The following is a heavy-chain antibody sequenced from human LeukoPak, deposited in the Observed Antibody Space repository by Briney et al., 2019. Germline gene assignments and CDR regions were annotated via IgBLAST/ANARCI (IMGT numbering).Heavy chain of an antibody. CDR2: IYYSGST. Sequence: SETLSLTCTVSGGSISSYYWSWIRQPPAKGLEWIGYIYYSGSTNYNPSLKSRVTISVDTSKNQFSLKLSSVTAADTAVYYCARGHMVQGVIQDYYSDYWGQGTLVTVSS. J-gene: IGHJ4*02. V-gene: IGHV4-59*01. D-gene: IGHD3-10*01. CDR3: ARGHMVQGVIQDYYSDY. CDR1: GGSISSYY.